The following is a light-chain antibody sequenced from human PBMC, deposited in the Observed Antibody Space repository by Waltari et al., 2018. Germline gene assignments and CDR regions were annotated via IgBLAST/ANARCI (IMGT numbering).Light chain of an antibody. J-gene: IGLJ2*01. CDR2: EVS. CDR1: SSDIGYHNA. CDR3: SSYAGSNTWV. Sequence: QAAPTQPPSVSGSPGQSVTISCPGPSSDIGYHNAVPWYQQHPGKAPKLMIYEVSKRPSGVSDRFSGSKSGNTASLTISGLQAEDEADYYCSSYAGSNTWVFGGGTRLTVL. V-gene: IGLV2-11*01.